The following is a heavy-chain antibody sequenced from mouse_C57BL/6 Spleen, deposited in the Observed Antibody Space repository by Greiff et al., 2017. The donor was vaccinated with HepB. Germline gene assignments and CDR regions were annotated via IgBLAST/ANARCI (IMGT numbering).Heavy chain of an antibody. J-gene: IGHJ4*01. CDR3: ARGWGYDAMDY. Sequence: EVQRVESGGGLVKPGGSLKLSCAASGFTFSDYGMHWVRQAPEKGLEWVAYISSGSSTIYYADTVKGRFTISRDNAKNTLFLQMTSLRSEDTAMYYCARGWGYDAMDYWGQGTSVTVSS. D-gene: IGHD2-3*01. V-gene: IGHV5-17*01. CDR1: GFTFSDYG. CDR2: ISSGSSTI.